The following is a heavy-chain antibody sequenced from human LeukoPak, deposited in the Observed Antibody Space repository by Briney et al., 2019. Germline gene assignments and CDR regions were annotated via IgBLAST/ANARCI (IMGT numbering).Heavy chain of an antibody. CDR2: TYYRSKWYY. CDR1: GDSVSSISVA. CDR3: SLARSEYHYGMDV. J-gene: IGHJ6*02. V-gene: IGHV6-1*01. Sequence: SQTLSLICAISGDSVSSISVAWNWIRQSPSRGLEWLGRTYYRSKWYYEYAVSVKSRINISPDTFKNQFSLQLTSVTPEDTAVYYCSLARSEYHYGMDVWGQGTTVTVSS.